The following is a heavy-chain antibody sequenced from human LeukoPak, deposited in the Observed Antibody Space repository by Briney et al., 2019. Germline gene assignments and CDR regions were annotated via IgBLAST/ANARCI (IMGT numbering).Heavy chain of an antibody. V-gene: IGHV4-30-4*08. Sequence: SSETLSLTCTVSGGSISSGDYYWSWIRQPPGKGLEWIGYIYYSGSTYYNPSLKSRVTISVDTSKNQFSLKLSSVTAADTAVYYCAGDLLSRQQLVPKNWFDTWGQGTLVTVSS. J-gene: IGHJ5*02. D-gene: IGHD6-13*01. CDR2: IYYSGST. CDR1: GGSISSGDYY. CDR3: AGDLLSRQQLVPKNWFDT.